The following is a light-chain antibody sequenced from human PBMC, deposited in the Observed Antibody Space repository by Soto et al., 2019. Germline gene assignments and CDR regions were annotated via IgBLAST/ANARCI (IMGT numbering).Light chain of an antibody. Sequence: VLTQSPATLSLSPGDRATLSCRGSQSVSSYLAWYQQKPCQAPRLLIYDASSRPTDIPARFSGSGSGTDFNLTISSLEPEDFALYYCQXRSNWPITCGQGTRLEIK. V-gene: IGKV3-11*01. CDR2: DAS. CDR1: QSVSSY. J-gene: IGKJ5*01. CDR3: QXRSNWPIT.